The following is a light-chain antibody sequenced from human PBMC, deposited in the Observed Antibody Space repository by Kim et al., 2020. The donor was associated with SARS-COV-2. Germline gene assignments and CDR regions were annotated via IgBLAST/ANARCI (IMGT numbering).Light chain of an antibody. CDR2: SNN. CDR1: SSNVGKNT. CDR3: AAWDDSLKGV. J-gene: IGLJ3*02. Sequence: PGQGVTISCSGSSSNVGKNTVNWYQHRPGTAPKLLIYSNNQRPSGVPDRFSGSKSGTSASLAISGLQSEDEADYYCAAWDDSLKGVFGGGTKLTVL. V-gene: IGLV1-44*01.